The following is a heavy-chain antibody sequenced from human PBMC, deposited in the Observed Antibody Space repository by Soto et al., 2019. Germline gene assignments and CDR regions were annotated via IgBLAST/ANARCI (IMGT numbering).Heavy chain of an antibody. CDR3: ARDRIAVAGNPEYFQH. V-gene: IGHV3-66*01. CDR1: GFTVVSNY. J-gene: IGHJ1*01. D-gene: IGHD6-19*01. CDR2: IYSGGST. Sequence: EVQLVESGGGLVQPGGSRRLSGAAPGFTVVSNYMGWVRQAPGKGLEWVSVIYSGGSTYYADSVKGRFTISRDNSKNTLYLQMNSLRAEDTAVYYCARDRIAVAGNPEYFQHWGQGTLVTVSS.